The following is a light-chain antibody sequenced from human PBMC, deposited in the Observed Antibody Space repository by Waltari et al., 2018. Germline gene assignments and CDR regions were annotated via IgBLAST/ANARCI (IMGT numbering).Light chain of an antibody. J-gene: IGKJ1*01. CDR1: QSVSSSY. Sequence: EIVLTQSPGTLSLSPGERATLSCRASQSVSSSYLSCYQQKPGHSPRLLIYGAFSRAPDLPDRFSGSGSGTDFTLTISRLEPEDFAVYYCQQYGSSPRTFGQGTKVEIK. V-gene: IGKV3-20*01. CDR3: QQYGSSPRT. CDR2: GAF.